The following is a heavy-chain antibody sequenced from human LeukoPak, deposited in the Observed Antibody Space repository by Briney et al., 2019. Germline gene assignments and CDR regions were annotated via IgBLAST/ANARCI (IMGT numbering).Heavy chain of an antibody. CDR3: AKDWTPDGAWNIDN. J-gene: IGHJ4*02. Sequence: GGSLRLSCVASGFPFSIYAMSWVRQAPGRGLEWVSGIIGSGTTYYADSVKGRFTISRDNSQNTLYLQMNRLRAEDTAVYYCAKDWTPDGAWNIDNWGRGTLITVSS. CDR2: IIGSGTT. V-gene: IGHV3-23*01. D-gene: IGHD1-1*01. CDR1: GFPFSIYA.